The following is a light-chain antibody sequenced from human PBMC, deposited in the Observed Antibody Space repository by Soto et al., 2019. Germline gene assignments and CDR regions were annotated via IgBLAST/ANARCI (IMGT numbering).Light chain of an antibody. V-gene: IGKV1-27*01. CDR1: QGISNY. Sequence: DIQMTQSPSSLSASVGDRVTITCRASQGISNYLAWYQQKPGKVPKLLISAASTLQSGVPSRFSGSASGTDFTLTISSLQPEYVATYYFQKYNTAPYTFGQGTKLEIK. CDR2: AAS. J-gene: IGKJ2*01. CDR3: QKYNTAPYT.